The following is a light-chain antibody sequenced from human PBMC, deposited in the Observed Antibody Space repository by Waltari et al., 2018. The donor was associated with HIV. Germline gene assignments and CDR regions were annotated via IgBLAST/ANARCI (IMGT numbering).Light chain of an antibody. J-gene: IGKJ5*01. CDR2: GAS. CDR3: HQYNNWPRGT. V-gene: IGKV1-5*03. Sequence: IQMTQSPSTLSASVGDRVTITCRATHNIGDWLAWYQQTPGSTPRLLIYGASTLESGVPPRFSGSGSGTDFTLTISSLQPGDFAVYYCHQYNNWPRGTFGQGTRLEI. CDR1: HNIGDW.